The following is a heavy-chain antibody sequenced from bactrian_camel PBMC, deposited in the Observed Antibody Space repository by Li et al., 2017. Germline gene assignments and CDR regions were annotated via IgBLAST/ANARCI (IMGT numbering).Heavy chain of an antibody. D-gene: IGHD4*01. CDR1: EISRNHW. Sequence: HVQLVESGGGSVQAGGSLTLSCVGSEISRNHWMGWFRQVAGNQREAVASVSQDGTPTYADFVKGRFTISRDNAKNTLYLQMNSQKTEDTGVYYCATEVESEVNSDYDRPYWGQGTQVTVS. J-gene: IGHJ4*01. CDR2: VSQDGTP. CDR3: ATEVESEVNSDYDRPY. V-gene: IGHV3S53*01.